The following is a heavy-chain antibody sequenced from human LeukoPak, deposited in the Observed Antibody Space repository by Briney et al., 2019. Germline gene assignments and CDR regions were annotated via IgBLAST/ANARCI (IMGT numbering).Heavy chain of an antibody. D-gene: IGHD2-15*01. CDR2: ISAYNGNT. Sequence: ASVKVSCKASGYTFTSYGISWVRQAPGQGLEWMGWISAYNGNTNYAQKLQDRVTMTTDTSTSTAYMELRSLRSDDAAVYYCARDGYCSGGSCYLTTGDYWGQGTLVTVSS. CDR1: GYTFTSYG. V-gene: IGHV1-18*01. J-gene: IGHJ4*02. CDR3: ARDGYCSGGSCYLTTGDY.